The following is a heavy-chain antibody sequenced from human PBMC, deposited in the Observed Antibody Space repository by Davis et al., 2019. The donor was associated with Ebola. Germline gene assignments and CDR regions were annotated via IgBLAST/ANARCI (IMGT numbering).Heavy chain of an antibody. Sequence: ASVKVSCKASAYTFTSYDINCVRHAPGQGLEWMGMINPTDGRTIYAQKFQGRVTVTRDTSTTTVYMDLSSLRSGDTALYYCTTPGGQDSGYDVFDIWGQGTMVTVSS. CDR1: AYTFTSYD. D-gene: IGHD5-12*01. V-gene: IGHV1-46*03. CDR3: TTPGGQDSGYDVFDI. J-gene: IGHJ3*02. CDR2: INPTDGRT.